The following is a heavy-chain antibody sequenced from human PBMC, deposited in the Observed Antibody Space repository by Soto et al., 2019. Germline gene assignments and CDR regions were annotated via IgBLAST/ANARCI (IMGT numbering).Heavy chain of an antibody. Sequence: SETLSLTCTVSGGSISSYYWSWIRQPPGKGLEWIGYIYYSGSTNYNPSLKSRVTISVDTSKNQFSLKLSSVTAADTAVYYCARTPTLYSSSSASLYYYYGMDVWGQGTTVTVSS. CDR1: GGSISSYY. CDR2: IYYSGST. D-gene: IGHD6-6*01. V-gene: IGHV4-59*01. CDR3: ARTPTLYSSSSASLYYYYGMDV. J-gene: IGHJ6*02.